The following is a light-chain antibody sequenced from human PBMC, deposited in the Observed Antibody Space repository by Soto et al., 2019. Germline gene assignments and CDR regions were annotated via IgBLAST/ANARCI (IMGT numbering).Light chain of an antibody. CDR3: AAWDDSLSGSGV. J-gene: IGLJ1*01. CDR1: SSNIGSNY. Sequence: QSVLTQPPSASGTPGQRVTISCSGSSSNIGSNYVYWYQQLPGTAPKLLIYRNNQRPSGVPDRFSGSKSGTSASLAISGLRSEDEADYYCAAWDDSLSGSGVFGTGTKVTVL. V-gene: IGLV1-47*01. CDR2: RNN.